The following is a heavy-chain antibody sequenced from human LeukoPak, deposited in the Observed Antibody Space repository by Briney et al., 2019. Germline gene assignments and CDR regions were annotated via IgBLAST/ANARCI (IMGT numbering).Heavy chain of an antibody. Sequence: GGSLRLSCAALGFTVISNDMNWVRQAPGKGLEWVSGIYIAGRTVSADSVKGRFTISRDNSKNTLYLQMNSLRAEDTALYYCARGAGAYKHYAMDVWGQGTTVTVSS. V-gene: IGHV3-66*01. J-gene: IGHJ6*01. D-gene: IGHD5-24*01. CDR3: ARGAGAYKHYAMDV. CDR1: GFTVISND. CDR2: IYIAGRT.